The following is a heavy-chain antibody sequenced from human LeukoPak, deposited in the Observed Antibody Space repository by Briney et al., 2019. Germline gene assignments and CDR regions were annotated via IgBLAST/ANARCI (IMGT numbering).Heavy chain of an antibody. D-gene: IGHD3-22*01. V-gene: IGHV3-64*01. CDR3: ARDYYDSSGYYEFPGY. CDR2: ISSNGGST. J-gene: IGHJ4*02. CDR1: GFTFSSYA. Sequence: GGSLRLSCAASGFTFSSYAIHWFRQAPGKGLEYVSAISSNGGSTYYANSVKGRFTISRDNSKNTLYLQMGSLRAEDMAVYYCARDYYDSSGYYEFPGYWGQGTLVTVSS.